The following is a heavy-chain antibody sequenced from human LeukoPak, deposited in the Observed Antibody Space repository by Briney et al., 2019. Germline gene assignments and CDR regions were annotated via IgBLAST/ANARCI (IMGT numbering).Heavy chain of an antibody. D-gene: IGHD2-15*01. CDR1: GGSISSYY. CDR2: IYYSGST. V-gene: IGHV4-59*12. CDR3: ARGVVRGPFDY. Sequence: SETLSLTCTVSGGSISSYYWSWIRQPPGKGLEWIGYIYYSGSTNYNPSLKSRVTISVDTSKNQFSLKLSSVTAADTAVYYCARGVVRGPFDYWGQRTLVTVSS. J-gene: IGHJ4*02.